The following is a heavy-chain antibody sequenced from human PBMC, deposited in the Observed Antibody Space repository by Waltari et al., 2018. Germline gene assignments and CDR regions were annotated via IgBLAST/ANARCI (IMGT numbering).Heavy chain of an antibody. Sequence: EVQLVESGGGLVQPGGSLRLSCAASGFTFSSYSMNWVRQAPGKGLEWVSYISSSSSTIYYADSVKGRFTISRDNAKNTLYLQMNSLRSDDTAVYYCARVMTAAGRVEFDYWGQGTLVTVSS. J-gene: IGHJ4*02. CDR3: ARVMTAAGRVEFDY. CDR1: GFTFSSYS. V-gene: IGHV3-48*04. D-gene: IGHD6-13*01. CDR2: ISSSSSTI.